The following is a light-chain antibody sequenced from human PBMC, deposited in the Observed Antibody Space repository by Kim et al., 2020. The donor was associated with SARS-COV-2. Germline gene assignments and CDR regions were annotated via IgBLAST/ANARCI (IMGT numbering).Light chain of an antibody. CDR3: QVWDSSSDHRV. CDR1: NIGSKS. J-gene: IGLJ3*02. V-gene: IGLV3-21*04. Sequence: APGKKARITSGGNNIGSKSVHWYQQKPGEAPVLVIYYESDRPSGIPERFSGSNSGNTATLTISRVEAGDEADYYCQVWDSSSDHRVFGGGTQLTVL. CDR2: YES.